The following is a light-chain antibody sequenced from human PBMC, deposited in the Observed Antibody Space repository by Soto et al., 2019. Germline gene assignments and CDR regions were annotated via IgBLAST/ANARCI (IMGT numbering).Light chain of an antibody. V-gene: IGLV2-8*01. Sequence: QSALTRPPSASGSNVQSVTLSCTGTSSDVGGYNYVSWYQQHPGKAPKFLIFEVSRRPSGVPDRFSGSKSGNTASLTVSGLQADDEADYYCSSYAGSNNPVIFGGGTKVTVL. CDR3: SSYAGSNNPVI. CDR1: SSDVGGYNY. J-gene: IGLJ2*01. CDR2: EVS.